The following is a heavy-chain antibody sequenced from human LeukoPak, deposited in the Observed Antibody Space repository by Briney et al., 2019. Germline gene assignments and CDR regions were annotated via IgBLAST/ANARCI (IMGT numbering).Heavy chain of an antibody. CDR3: AKGRYSSSWYLGQYYFDY. V-gene: IGHV3-23*01. CDR2: ISGSGGST. CDR1: GFTFSSYA. J-gene: IGHJ4*02. Sequence: GGSLRLSCAASGFTFSSYAMSWVRQAPGKGLEWVSAISGSGGSTYYADSVKGRFTISRDNSKNTPYLQMNSLRAEDTAVYYCAKGRYSSSWYLGQYYFDYWGQGTLVTVSS. D-gene: IGHD6-13*01.